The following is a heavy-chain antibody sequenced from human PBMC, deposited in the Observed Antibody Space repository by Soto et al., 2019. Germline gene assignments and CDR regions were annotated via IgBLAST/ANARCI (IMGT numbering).Heavy chain of an antibody. Sequence: GGSLRLSCAASGFTFRDHAMHWVRQAPGKGREWLAIIWNDVSNKFYAGSVQGRFTISRDNSKNTVYLQMNTLSAEDTAVYYCARALFPDVDIYAMDVWGQGT. CDR2: IWNDVSNK. D-gene: IGHD5-12*01. J-gene: IGHJ6*02. V-gene: IGHV3-33*01. CDR3: ARALFPDVDIYAMDV. CDR1: GFTFRDHA.